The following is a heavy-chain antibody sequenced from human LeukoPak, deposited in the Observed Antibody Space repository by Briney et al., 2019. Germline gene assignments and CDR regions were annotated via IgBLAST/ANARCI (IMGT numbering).Heavy chain of an antibody. CDR3: ARVSSSGSNRADY. D-gene: IGHD6-19*01. V-gene: IGHV3-23*01. J-gene: IGHJ4*02. CDR1: GFTFSSYA. CDR2: ISGSGGST. Sequence: GGSLRLSCAASGFTFSSYAMSWVRQAPGKGLEWVSAISGSGGSTYYADSVKGRFTISRDNSKNTLYLQMNSLRAEDTALYYCARVSSSGSNRADYWGQGTLVTVSS.